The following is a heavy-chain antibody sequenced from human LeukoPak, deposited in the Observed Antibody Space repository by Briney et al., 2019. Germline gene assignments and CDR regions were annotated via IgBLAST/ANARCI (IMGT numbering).Heavy chain of an antibody. D-gene: IGHD1-1*01. CDR3: AKGQELDDGVFDS. J-gene: IGHJ4*02. Sequence: GGSLRLSCAASGFTFSSIAMTWVRQAPGKGLEWVSTIRSNGETTYNADSVKGRFTISRDNSKKTLYLQLNSLRVEDTAIYYCAKGQELDDGVFDSWGQGTLFTVSP. V-gene: IGHV3-23*01. CDR2: IRSNGETT. CDR1: GFTFSSIA.